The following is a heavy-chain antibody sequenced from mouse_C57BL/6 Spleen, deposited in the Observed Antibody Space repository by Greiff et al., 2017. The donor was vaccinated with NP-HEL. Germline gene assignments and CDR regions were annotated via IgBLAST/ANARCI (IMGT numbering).Heavy chain of an antibody. CDR2: INPNNGGT. D-gene: IGHD1-1*01. Sequence: EVQLQESGPELVKPGASVKIPCKASGYTFTDYNMDWVKQSHGKSLEWIGDINPNNGGTIYNQKFKGKATLTVDKSSSTAYMELRSLTSEDTAVYYCARRRGYYYGSSAGYAMDYWGQGTSVTVSS. J-gene: IGHJ4*01. CDR3: ARRRGYYYGSSAGYAMDY. CDR1: GYTFTDYN. V-gene: IGHV1-18*01.